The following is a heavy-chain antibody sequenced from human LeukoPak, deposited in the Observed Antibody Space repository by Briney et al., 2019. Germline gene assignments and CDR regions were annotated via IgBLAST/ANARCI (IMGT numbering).Heavy chain of an antibody. J-gene: IGHJ3*02. CDR3: ARGGSVLMTYCSGGSCPPTGSDAFDI. V-gene: IGHV1-2*02. CDR2: INPNSGGT. D-gene: IGHD2-15*01. Sequence: GASVKVSCKTSGYTFTGYYMHWVRQAPGQGLEWMGWINPNSGGTNYAQKFQGRVTMTRDMSTSTVYMELSSLRSEDTAVYYCARGGSVLMTYCSGGSCPPTGSDAFDIWGQGTMVTVSS. CDR1: GYTFTGYY.